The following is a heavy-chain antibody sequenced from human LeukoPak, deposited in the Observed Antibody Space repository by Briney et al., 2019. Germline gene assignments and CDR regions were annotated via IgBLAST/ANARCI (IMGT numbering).Heavy chain of an antibody. CDR3: ARGGWFGESPGDV. D-gene: IGHD3-10*01. J-gene: IGHJ6*04. V-gene: IGHV3-11*01. Sequence: PGGSLRLSCAASGFTFNDYYMSWIRQAPGKGLQWVSYISSNGNIIYYADSVVGRFTISRDNANNSLYLQMNSLRAEDAAVYYCARGGWFGESPGDVWGKGNTVIISS. CDR2: ISSNGNII. CDR1: GFTFNDYY.